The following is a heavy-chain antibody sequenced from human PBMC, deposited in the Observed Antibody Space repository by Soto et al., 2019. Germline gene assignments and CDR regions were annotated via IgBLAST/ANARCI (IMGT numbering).Heavy chain of an antibody. J-gene: IGHJ3*02. CDR2: IIPIFGTA. Sequence: SVKVSCKASGGTFSSYAISWVRQAPGQGLEWMGGIIPIFGTANYAQKFQGRVTITADESTSTAYMELSSLRSEDTAVYYCANPAPSYCGGDCLEAFDIWGQGTMVTVS. CDR1: GGTFSSYA. V-gene: IGHV1-69*13. D-gene: IGHD2-21*02. CDR3: ANPAPSYCGGDCLEAFDI.